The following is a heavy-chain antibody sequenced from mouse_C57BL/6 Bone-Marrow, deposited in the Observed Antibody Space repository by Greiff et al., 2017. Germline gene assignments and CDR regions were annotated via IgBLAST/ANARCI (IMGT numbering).Heavy chain of an antibody. CDR1: GYTFTSYW. D-gene: IGHD2-5*01. CDR3: ARPYYSNYGYFDV. J-gene: IGHJ1*03. CDR2: IYPGSGST. V-gene: IGHV1-55*01. Sequence: VQLQQPGAELVKPGASVKLSCKASGYTFTSYWITWVKQRPGQGLEWIGDIYPGSGSTNYDEKFKRKATLTLDTSSSTAYMQLSSLTSEDSAVYYCARPYYSNYGYFDVWGTGTTVTVSS.